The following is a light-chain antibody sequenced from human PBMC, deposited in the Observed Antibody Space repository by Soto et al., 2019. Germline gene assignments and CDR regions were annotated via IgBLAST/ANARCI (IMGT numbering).Light chain of an antibody. CDR3: QHYNRRPPLWT. Sequence: EIVMTQSPVTLSVSPGERATLSCRASQSVGSNLAWYQQKPGQAPRLLIYGASSRATGIPARFSARGSGTEFTFTISGLQSEDFAVYSCQHYNRRPPLWTFGQGTKVEIK. V-gene: IGKV3-15*01. CDR1: QSVGSN. J-gene: IGKJ1*01. CDR2: GAS.